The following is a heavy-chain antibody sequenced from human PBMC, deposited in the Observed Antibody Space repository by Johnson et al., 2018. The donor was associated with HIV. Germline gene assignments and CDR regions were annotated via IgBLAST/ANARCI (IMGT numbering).Heavy chain of an antibody. Sequence: VQLVESGGALVQPGGSLRPSCEAPGFPLDDYAMPWVRQAPGKGLEWVSGISWNSGNNNYADSVKGGFPISRDISKNTLYLQMNSLRAEDTAVYYCAKGSRARALYDFWSGVPDAFDIWGQGTMVTVSS. V-gene: IGHV3-9*01. CDR1: GFPLDDYA. CDR3: AKGSRARALYDFWSGVPDAFDI. CDR2: ISWNSGNN. D-gene: IGHD3-3*01. J-gene: IGHJ3*02.